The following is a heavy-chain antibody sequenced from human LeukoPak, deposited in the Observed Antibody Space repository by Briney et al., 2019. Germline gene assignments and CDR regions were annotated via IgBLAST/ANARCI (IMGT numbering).Heavy chain of an antibody. CDR3: ARVIAAAGTEWFDP. D-gene: IGHD6-13*01. V-gene: IGHV4-59*01. CDR2: IYYSGST. CDR1: GGSISGYY. Sequence: SETLSLTCTVSGGSISGYYWSWIRQPPGKGLEWIGYIYYSGSTNHNPSLKSRVTISVDTSKNQFSLKLSSVTAADTAVYYCARVIAAAGTEWFDPWGQGTLVTVSS. J-gene: IGHJ5*02.